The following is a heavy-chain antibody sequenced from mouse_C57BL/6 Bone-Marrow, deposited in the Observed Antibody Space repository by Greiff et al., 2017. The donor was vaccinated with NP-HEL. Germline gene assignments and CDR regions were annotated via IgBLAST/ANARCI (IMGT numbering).Heavy chain of an antibody. V-gene: IGHV1-53*01. CDR1: GYTFTSYW. Sequence: VKLQQPGTELVKPGASGYTFTSYWMHWVKQRPGQGLEWIGNINPSNGGTNYNEKFKSKATLTVDKSSSTAYMQLSSLTSEDSAVYYCARGFITTVWYFDVWGTGTTVTVSS. J-gene: IGHJ1*03. CDR3: ARGFITTVWYFDV. CDR2: INPSNGGT. D-gene: IGHD1-1*01.